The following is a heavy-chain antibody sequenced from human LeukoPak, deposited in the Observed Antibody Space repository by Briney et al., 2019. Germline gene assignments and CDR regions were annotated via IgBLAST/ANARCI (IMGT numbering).Heavy chain of an antibody. J-gene: IGHJ6*03. CDR2: IIPIFGTA. Sequence: GASVKVSCKASGGTFSSYAISWVRQAPGQGLEWMGEIIPIFGTANYAQKFQGRVTITTDESTSTAYMELSSLRSEDTAVYYCARDIYDSSGYYYYYYMDVWGKGTTVTVSS. CDR1: GGTFSSYA. CDR3: ARDIYDSSGYYYYYYMDV. D-gene: IGHD3-22*01. V-gene: IGHV1-69*05.